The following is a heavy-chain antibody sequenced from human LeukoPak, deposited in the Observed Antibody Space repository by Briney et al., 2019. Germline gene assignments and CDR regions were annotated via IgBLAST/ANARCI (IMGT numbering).Heavy chain of an antibody. D-gene: IGHD2-2*01. Sequence: PGGSLRLSCAASGFTFSSYWMSWVRQAPGKGLEWVANIKEDGSEKYYVDSVRGRFTIARDNAKNSQFLQMNSLRVEDTAVYYCAKLPPGSSRYYMDVWGKGTTVTV. CDR2: IKEDGSEK. J-gene: IGHJ6*03. CDR1: GFTFSSYW. CDR3: AKLPPGSSRYYMDV. V-gene: IGHV3-7*01.